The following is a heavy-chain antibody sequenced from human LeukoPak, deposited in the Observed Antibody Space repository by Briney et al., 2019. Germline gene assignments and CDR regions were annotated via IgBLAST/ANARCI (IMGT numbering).Heavy chain of an antibody. CDR2: IGGDGRSI. Sequence: GGSLRLSCAAPGFSFRDYWMHWVRQAPGKGLVWVSRIGGDGRSISYADSVKGRFTVSRDNAKDTLYLQMNSLRAEDSAVYYCARRRTNYYYYYGLDVWGQGTTVTVSS. V-gene: IGHV3-74*01. CDR3: ARRRTNYYYYYGLDV. CDR1: GFSFRDYW. J-gene: IGHJ6*02.